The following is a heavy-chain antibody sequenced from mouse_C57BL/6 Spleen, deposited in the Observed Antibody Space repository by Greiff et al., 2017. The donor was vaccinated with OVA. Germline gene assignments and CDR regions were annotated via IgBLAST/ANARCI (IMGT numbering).Heavy chain of an antibody. D-gene: IGHD1-1*01. V-gene: IGHV1-42*01. CDR3: ARPLYGSSYEWYFDV. CDR2: INPSTGGT. CDR1: GYSFTGYY. Sequence: EVQLVESGPELVKPGASVKISCKASGYSFTGYYMNWVKQSPEKSLEWIGEINPSTGGTTYNQKFKAKATLTVDKSSSTAYMQLKSLTSEDSAVYYCARPLYGSSYEWYFDVWGTGTTVTVSS. J-gene: IGHJ1*03.